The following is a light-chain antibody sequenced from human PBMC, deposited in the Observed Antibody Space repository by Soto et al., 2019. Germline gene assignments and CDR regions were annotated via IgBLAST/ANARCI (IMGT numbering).Light chain of an antibody. Sequence: EIVLTQSPATLSLSPGERDTNSCRASQSVTNSLAWYQQQPGQAPRLLIYHASNRATGVPARFSGSGSGTDFTLTISSLEPADFAVYYCQQRRTFGQGTKVDIK. CDR3: QQRRT. CDR1: QSVTNS. J-gene: IGKJ1*01. V-gene: IGKV3-11*01. CDR2: HAS.